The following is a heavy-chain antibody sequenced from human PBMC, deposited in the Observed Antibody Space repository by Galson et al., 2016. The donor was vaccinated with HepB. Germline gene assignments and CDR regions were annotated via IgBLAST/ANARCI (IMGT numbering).Heavy chain of an antibody. Sequence: PALVKPTQTLTLTCTFSGFSLSTAAVGVGWFRRPPGGALQCLTFIYWNDDKRYSPSLTSRLTISKDAPKNQVVLTMTNMDPVDKATYYCARPQVFGDYWETFDHWGQGILVTVSS. J-gene: IGHJ5*02. CDR3: ARPQVFGDYWETFDH. D-gene: IGHD4-17*01. CDR1: GFSLSTAAVG. CDR2: IYWNDDK. V-gene: IGHV2-5*01.